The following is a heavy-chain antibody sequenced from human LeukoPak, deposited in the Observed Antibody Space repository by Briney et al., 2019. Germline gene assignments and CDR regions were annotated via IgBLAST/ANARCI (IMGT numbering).Heavy chain of an antibody. CDR1: GGSFSGYY. CDR2: INHSGST. V-gene: IGHV4-34*01. D-gene: IGHD2-8*02. CDR3: ASSLSPWYWFDP. Sequence: KASETLSLTCAVYGGSFSGYYWSWIRQPPGKGLEWIGEINHSGSTNYNPSLRSRVTISVDTSKNQFSLKLSSVTAADTAVYYCASSLSPWYWFDPWGQGTLVTVSS. J-gene: IGHJ5*02.